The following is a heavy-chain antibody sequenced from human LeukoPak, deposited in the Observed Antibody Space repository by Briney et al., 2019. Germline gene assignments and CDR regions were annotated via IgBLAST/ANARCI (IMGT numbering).Heavy chain of an antibody. V-gene: IGHV3-9*01. Sequence: GGSLRLSCAGSGFTFDEYAMHWVRQTPGKGLEWVSGISWNSGNIAYADFVGGRFTISRDNAKNSLSLQMNSLSDDDTAVYYCAKDAYGGATFFYYMDVWGKGTTVTVSS. CDR2: ISWNSGNI. D-gene: IGHD2/OR15-2a*01. CDR3: AKDAYGGATFFYYMDV. CDR1: GFTFDEYA. J-gene: IGHJ6*03.